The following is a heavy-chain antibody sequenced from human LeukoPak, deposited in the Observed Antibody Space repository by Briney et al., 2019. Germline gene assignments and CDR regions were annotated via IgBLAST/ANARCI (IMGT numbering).Heavy chain of an antibody. CDR1: GGTFSSYA. CDR3: ARVGYCGGDCYSFDY. CDR2: INPNSGGT. Sequence: ASVKVSCKASGGTFSSYAISWVRQAPGQGLEWMGRINPNSGGTNYAQKFQGRVTMTRDTSISTAYMELSRLRSDDTAVYYCARVGYCGGDCYSFDYWGQGTLVTVSS. D-gene: IGHD2-21*02. V-gene: IGHV1-2*06. J-gene: IGHJ4*02.